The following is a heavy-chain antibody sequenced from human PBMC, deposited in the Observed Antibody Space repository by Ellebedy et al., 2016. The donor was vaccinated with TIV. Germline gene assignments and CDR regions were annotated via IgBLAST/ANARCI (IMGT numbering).Heavy chain of an antibody. V-gene: IGHV4-30-2*01. CDR1: AGSISSGGYS. CDR2: IYHSGIT. CDR3: ARVFLGLPESNAFDI. D-gene: IGHD1-7*01. Sequence: SETLSLXXAVSAGSISSGGYSWSWIRQPPGKGLEWIGYIYHSGITSYNPSLKSRVTMSVDTSKNQFSLKLSSVTAADTAVYYCARVFLGLPESNAFDIWGQGTLVTVSS. J-gene: IGHJ3*02.